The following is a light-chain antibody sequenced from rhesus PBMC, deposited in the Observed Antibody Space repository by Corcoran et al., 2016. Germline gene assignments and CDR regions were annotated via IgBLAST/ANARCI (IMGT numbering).Light chain of an antibody. J-gene: IGKJ1*01. CDR3: MQGIEFPPT. V-gene: IGKV2-104*02. CDR1: QSLLDSEDGNTY. CDR2: EVS. Sequence: DIVMTQTPLSLPVTPGEPASISCRSSQSLLDSEDGNTYLDWYLQKPGQSPQLLIYEVSNRASGVPDRGSGMVADTDFIVKISRGEAEDGGVYYCMQGIEFPPTFGQGTKVEIK.